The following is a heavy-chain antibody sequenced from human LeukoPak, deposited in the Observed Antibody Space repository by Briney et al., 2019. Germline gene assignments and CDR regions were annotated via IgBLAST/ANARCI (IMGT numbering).Heavy chain of an antibody. Sequence: GGSLRLSCAASGFTFSSYAMHWVRQAPGKGLEWVAVISYDGSNKYYADSVKGRFTISRDNSKNTLYLQMNSLRAEDTAVYYCARDVDIVATIVTLDYWGQGALVTVSS. CDR3: ARDVDIVATIVTLDY. CDR1: GFTFSSYA. J-gene: IGHJ4*02. V-gene: IGHV3-30*04. D-gene: IGHD5-12*01. CDR2: ISYDGSNK.